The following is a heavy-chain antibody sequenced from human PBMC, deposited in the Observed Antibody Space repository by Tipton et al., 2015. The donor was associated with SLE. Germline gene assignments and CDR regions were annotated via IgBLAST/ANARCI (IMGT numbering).Heavy chain of an antibody. V-gene: IGHV4-31*03. CDR1: GGSISGYY. CDR3: AKRNDFWSGYYGYYYGMDV. CDR2: IDYRGTT. D-gene: IGHD3-3*01. Sequence: TLSLTCTVSGGSISGYYWSWIRQHPGKGLEWIGYIDYRGTTKYNPSLKSRVTISPDSSKNQFSLRLSSVTAADTAVYYCAKRNDFWSGYYGYYYGMDVWGQGTTVTVSS. J-gene: IGHJ6*02.